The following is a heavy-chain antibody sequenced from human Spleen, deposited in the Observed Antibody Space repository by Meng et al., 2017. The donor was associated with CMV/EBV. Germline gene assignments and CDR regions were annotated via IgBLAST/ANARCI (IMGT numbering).Heavy chain of an antibody. CDR2: INWNGNLR. Sequence: GESLKISCAASGFTFDDHGMSWVRQVPGKGPEWVAGINWNGNLRDYADSVRGRFAISRDNAKNSLYLQMNSLRDEDTALYYCARVSYDSFGYWGQGALVTVSS. V-gene: IGHV3-20*04. CDR1: GFTFDDHG. J-gene: IGHJ4*02. CDR3: ARVSYDSFGY. D-gene: IGHD3-22*01.